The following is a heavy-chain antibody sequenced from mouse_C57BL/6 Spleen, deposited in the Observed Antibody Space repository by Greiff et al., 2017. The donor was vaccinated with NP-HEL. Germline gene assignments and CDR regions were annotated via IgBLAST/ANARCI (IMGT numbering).Heavy chain of an antibody. V-gene: IGHV5-16*01. CDR2: INYDGSST. CDR1: GFTFSDYY. D-gene: IGHD2-1*01. CDR3: ARDYGNYLDY. J-gene: IGHJ2*01. Sequence: EVKLVESEGGLVQPGSSMKLSCTASGFTFSDYYMAWVRQVPEKGLEWVANINYDGSSTYYLDSLKSRFIISRDNEKNILYLQMSSLKSEDTATYYCARDYGNYLDYWGQGTTLTVSS.